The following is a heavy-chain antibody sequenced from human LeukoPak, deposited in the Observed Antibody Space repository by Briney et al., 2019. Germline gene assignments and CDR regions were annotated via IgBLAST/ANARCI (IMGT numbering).Heavy chain of an antibody. CDR1: GYTFTSYG. Sequence: GASVKVSCKASGYTFTSYGISWVRQAPGQGLEWMGWISAYNGNTNYAQKLQGRVTMTTDTSTSTAYMELRSLRSDDTAVYYCARERDPYYYDSSGYWDAFDIWGQGTMVTASS. CDR2: ISAYNGNT. J-gene: IGHJ3*02. V-gene: IGHV1-18*01. CDR3: ARERDPYYYDSSGYWDAFDI. D-gene: IGHD3-22*01.